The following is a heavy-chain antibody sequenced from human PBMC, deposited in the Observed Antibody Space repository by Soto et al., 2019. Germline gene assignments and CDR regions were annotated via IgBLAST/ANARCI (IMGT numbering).Heavy chain of an antibody. CDR1: GYTFTGYY. CDR3: ARDRYIAVAGTPDY. V-gene: IGHV1-2*02. Sequence: ASVKVSCKASGYTFTGYYMHWVRQAPGQGLEWMGWINPNSGGTNYAQKFQGRVTMTRDTSISTAYMELSRLRSDDTAVYYCARDRYIAVAGTPDYWGQGTLVTGSA. CDR2: INPNSGGT. J-gene: IGHJ4*02. D-gene: IGHD6-19*01.